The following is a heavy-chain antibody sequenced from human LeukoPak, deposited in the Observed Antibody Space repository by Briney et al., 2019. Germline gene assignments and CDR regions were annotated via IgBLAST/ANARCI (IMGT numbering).Heavy chain of an antibody. J-gene: IGHJ6*04. CDR1: GGSFSGYY. Sequence: KPSETLPLTCAVYGGSFSGYYWSWIRQPPGKGLEWIGEINHSGSTNYNPSLKSRVTISVDTSKNQFSLKLSSVTAADTAVYYCARGYGSGSYHYYYYYGMDVWGKGTTVTVSS. CDR2: INHSGST. V-gene: IGHV4-34*01. CDR3: ARGYGSGSYHYYYYYGMDV. D-gene: IGHD3-10*01.